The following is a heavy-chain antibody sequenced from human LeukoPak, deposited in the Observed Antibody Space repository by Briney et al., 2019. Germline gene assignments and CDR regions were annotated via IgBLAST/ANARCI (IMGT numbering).Heavy chain of an antibody. CDR3: ASTQNRGVIIRDAFDI. D-gene: IGHD3-10*01. Sequence: GGSLRLSCAASGFTFSSYSMNWVRQAPGEGLEWVSSISSSSSYIYYADSVKGRFTISRDNAKNSLYLQMNSLRAEDTAVYYCASTQNRGVIIRDAFDIWGQGTMVTVSS. V-gene: IGHV3-21*01. J-gene: IGHJ3*02. CDR2: ISSSSSYI. CDR1: GFTFSSYS.